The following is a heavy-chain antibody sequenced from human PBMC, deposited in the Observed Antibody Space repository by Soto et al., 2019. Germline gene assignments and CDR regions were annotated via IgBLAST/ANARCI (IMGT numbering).Heavy chain of an antibody. D-gene: IGHD5-18*01. CDR1: GGTFSNYA. CDR2: IIPIFDTA. Sequence: SVKVSCKTSGGTFSNYAISWVRQAPGQGLEWMGGIIPIFDTAYYAQKFQGRVTITADESTSTAYMEVSSLRSEDTAVYYCARDPLSAMVKDYYYYYGMDVWGQGTTVTVSS. J-gene: IGHJ6*02. CDR3: ARDPLSAMVKDYYYYYGMDV. V-gene: IGHV1-69*13.